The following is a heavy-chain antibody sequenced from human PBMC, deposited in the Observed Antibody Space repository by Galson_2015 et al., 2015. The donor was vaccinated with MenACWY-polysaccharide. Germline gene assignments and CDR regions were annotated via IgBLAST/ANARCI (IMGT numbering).Heavy chain of an antibody. J-gene: IGHJ4*02. Sequence: FLRLSCAASGFTFSSSSVIWVRQAPGKGLEWVSYISYRGDTTYADSVRGRFTISSDNAENSLYLQMNSLRAEDTAVYYCARVRISGYYVADYWGQGTLVTVSS. V-gene: IGHV3-48*01. CDR3: ARVRISGYYVADY. CDR1: GFTFSSSS. D-gene: IGHD3-22*01. CDR2: ISYRGDTT.